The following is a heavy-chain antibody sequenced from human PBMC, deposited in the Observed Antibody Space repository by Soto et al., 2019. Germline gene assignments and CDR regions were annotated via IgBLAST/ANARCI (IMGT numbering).Heavy chain of an antibody. CDR1: GGSIGSYY. CDR2: IYTSGST. Sequence: SETLSLTCTVSGGSIGSYYWSWIRQPAGKGLEWIGRIYTSGSTNYNPSLKSRVTMSVDTSKNQVSLKLSSVTAADTAVYYCARDRPGTPLPEFDPWGQGTLVTVSS. CDR3: ARDRPGTPLPEFDP. D-gene: IGHD2-15*01. V-gene: IGHV4-4*07. J-gene: IGHJ5*02.